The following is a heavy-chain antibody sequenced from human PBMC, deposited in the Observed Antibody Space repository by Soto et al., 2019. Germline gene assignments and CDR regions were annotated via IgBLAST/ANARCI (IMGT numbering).Heavy chain of an antibody. D-gene: IGHD3-9*01. CDR2: INHSGST. CDR3: ARGPGGYDILTGLFDY. V-gene: IGHV4-34*01. Sequence: ETLSLTCAVYGGSLSGYYWSWIRQPPGKGLEWIGEINHSGSTNYNPSLKSRVTISVDTSKNQFSLKLSSVIAADTAVYYCARGPGGYDILTGLFDYWGQGTLVTVSS. J-gene: IGHJ4*02. CDR1: GGSLSGYY.